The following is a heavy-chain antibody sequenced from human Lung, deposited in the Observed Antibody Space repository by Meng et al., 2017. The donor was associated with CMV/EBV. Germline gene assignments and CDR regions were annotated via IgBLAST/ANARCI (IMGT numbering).Heavy chain of an antibody. Sequence: SVKVSCKASGGPFSNYAVSWVRQAPGQGLEWMGGIIPMLEITNYAQKFQGRVTITAVKSTGTAFMELSSLRSDDTAVYYCARGGFWLGHYSWFDPWGQGTXVTVSS. J-gene: IGHJ5*02. D-gene: IGHD3-3*01. V-gene: IGHV1-69*10. CDR2: IIPMLEIT. CDR1: GGPFSNYA. CDR3: ARGGFWLGHYSWFDP.